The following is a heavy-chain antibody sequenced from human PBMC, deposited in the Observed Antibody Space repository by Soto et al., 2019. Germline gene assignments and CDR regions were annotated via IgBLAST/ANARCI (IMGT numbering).Heavy chain of an antibody. CDR1: GFTFSSYA. D-gene: IGHD2-21*02. J-gene: IGHJ6*02. CDR2: ISYDGSNK. Sequence: QVQLVESGGGVVQPGGSLRLSCAASGFTFSSYAMHWVRQAPGKGLEWVAVISYDGSNKYYADSVKGRFTISRDNSKNTLYLQMNSLRAEDTAVYYCARDLCGGDCYYYYGMDVWGQGTTVTVSS. CDR3: ARDLCGGDCYYYYGMDV. V-gene: IGHV3-30-3*01.